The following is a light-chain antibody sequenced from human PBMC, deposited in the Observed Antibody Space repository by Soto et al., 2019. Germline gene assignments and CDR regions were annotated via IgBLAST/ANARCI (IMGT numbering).Light chain of an antibody. V-gene: IGKV1-6*01. CDR1: QGIRYD. Sequence: AIRMTQAPSSLSASVGDRVTMSFRASQGIRYDLAWYQQKAGKAPKLLIFASSNLQSVVPSRFSGSGSGTDFTLTISRLQPEDFSTYYRLQLYNFSWPFGQGTQVE. CDR3: LQLYNFSWP. CDR2: ASS. J-gene: IGKJ1*01.